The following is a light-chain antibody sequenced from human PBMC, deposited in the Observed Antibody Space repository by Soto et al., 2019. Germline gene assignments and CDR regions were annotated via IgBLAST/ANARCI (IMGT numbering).Light chain of an antibody. CDR2: GAS. Sequence: EIVLTQSPGTLSLSPGERATLSCRASQSVSSSFLAWYQQKPGQAPRLLIYGASSRATGIPDRFSGSGSGTDFPLTISRLEPEDVAVYFCQQYDSSPLTFGGGTKVAIK. J-gene: IGKJ4*01. CDR3: QQYDSSPLT. V-gene: IGKV3-20*01. CDR1: QSVSSSF.